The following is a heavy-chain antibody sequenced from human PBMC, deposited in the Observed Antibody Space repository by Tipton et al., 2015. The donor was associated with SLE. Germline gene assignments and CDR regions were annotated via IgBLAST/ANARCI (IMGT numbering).Heavy chain of an antibody. CDR2: IKHSGSA. CDR3: ARHLRTRGIAKTGAFDI. D-gene: IGHD2-21*01. CDR1: CYSISIGYY. Sequence: TLSLTCTVSCYSISIGYYWSWIRQPPGKGLEWIGAIKHSGSANYNPSLESRVTISLDTSKNQVSLKMISVTAADTAVYYCARHLRTRGIAKTGAFDIWGQGTMVTVSS. J-gene: IGHJ3*02. V-gene: IGHV4-38-2*02.